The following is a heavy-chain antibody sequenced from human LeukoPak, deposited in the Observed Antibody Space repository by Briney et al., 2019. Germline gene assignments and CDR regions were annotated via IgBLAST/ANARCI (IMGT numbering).Heavy chain of an antibody. J-gene: IGHJ5*02. CDR1: GGSISSGSYY. Sequence: SQTLSLTCTVSGGSISSGSYYWSWIRQPAGKGLEWIGRIYTSGSTNYNPSLKSRVTISVDTSKNQFSLKLGSVTAADTAVYYCARDHYDFPNWFDPWGQGTLVTVSS. CDR3: ARDHYDFPNWFDP. CDR2: IYTSGST. V-gene: IGHV4-61*02. D-gene: IGHD3-3*01.